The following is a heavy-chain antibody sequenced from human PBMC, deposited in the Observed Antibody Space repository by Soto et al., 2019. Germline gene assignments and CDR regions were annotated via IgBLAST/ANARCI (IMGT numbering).Heavy chain of an antibody. Sequence: PSETLSLTCAVSGGSISSSFWWTWVRQSPGKGLEWIGEIYHIGITHYNPSLKSRVTMSVDKSTNQFSLKINSVTAADTAVYYCARDPRTYDNGETWGRGILVTVPQ. D-gene: IGHD2-8*01. V-gene: IGHV4-4*02. CDR3: ARDPRTYDNGET. J-gene: IGHJ4*02. CDR1: GGSISSSFW. CDR2: IYHIGIT.